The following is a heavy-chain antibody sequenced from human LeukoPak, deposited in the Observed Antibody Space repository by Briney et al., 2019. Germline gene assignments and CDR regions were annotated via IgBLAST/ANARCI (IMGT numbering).Heavy chain of an antibody. Sequence: ASVKVSCKASGYTFTSYDINWVRQATGQGLEWMGWMNPNSGNTGYAQKFQGRVTITRNTSVSTAYMELSSLRSEYTAVYYCARGSSWYYGPAWFDPWGQGTLVTVSS. CDR3: ARGSSWYYGPAWFDP. V-gene: IGHV1-8*01. CDR1: GYTFTSYD. CDR2: MNPNSGNT. J-gene: IGHJ5*02. D-gene: IGHD6-13*01.